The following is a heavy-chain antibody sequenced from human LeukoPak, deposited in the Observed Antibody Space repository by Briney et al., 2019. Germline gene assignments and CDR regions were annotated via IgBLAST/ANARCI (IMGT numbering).Heavy chain of an antibody. CDR2: SDTSGST. CDR1: GDSVSAFY. V-gene: IGHV4-4*09. Sequence: SETLSLTCTVSGDSVSAFYGSWLRQPPGKELEWIGYSDTSGSTGYNPSLESRVSISIDTSNNQLSLRVTSVTAADTAVYYCAKHTRYGHYNPNDVWGQGTMVTVSA. D-gene: IGHD4-17*01. J-gene: IGHJ3*01. CDR3: AKHTRYGHYNPNDV.